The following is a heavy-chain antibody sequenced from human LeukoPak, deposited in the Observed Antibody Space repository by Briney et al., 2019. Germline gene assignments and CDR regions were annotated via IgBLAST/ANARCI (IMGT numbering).Heavy chain of an antibody. D-gene: IGHD3-10*01. CDR3: ARDRSYYNSGSYGGVFDY. CDR1: GGSISTYY. CDR2: IYHSGST. V-gene: IGHV4-59*01. J-gene: IGHJ4*02. Sequence: SENLSLTCTVSGGSISTYYWSWIRQPPGKGLEWIGYIYHSGSTNYNPSLKSRVTISVDTSQNQFYLKLRSVTAADTAVYYCARDRSYYNSGSYGGVFDYWGQGALVTVSS.